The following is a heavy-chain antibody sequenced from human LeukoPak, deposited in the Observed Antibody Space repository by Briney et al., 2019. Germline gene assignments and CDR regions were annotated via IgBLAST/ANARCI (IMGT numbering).Heavy chain of an antibody. V-gene: IGHV3-23*01. Sequence: PGGSLRLSCAASGFTFSSYAMSWVRQAPGKGLEWVSAISGSGGCTYYADSVKGRFTISRDNSKNTLYLQMNSLRAEDTAVYYCAKLYGDYVSIYYYYGMDVWGQGTTVTVSS. J-gene: IGHJ6*02. CDR3: AKLYGDYVSIYYYYGMDV. CDR2: ISGSGGCT. CDR1: GFTFSSYA. D-gene: IGHD4-17*01.